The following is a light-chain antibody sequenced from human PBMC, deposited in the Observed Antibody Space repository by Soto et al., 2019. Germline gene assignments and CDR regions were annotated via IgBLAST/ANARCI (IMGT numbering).Light chain of an antibody. CDR1: ENIGSDY. Sequence: FLTPSPDTLSVTPGARATLSCRGSENIGSDYLAWYQHKPGQPPSLLIFDASSRAPGIPDRFTGGGSGTDFTLTISRLEPEDFAVYYCQLYVTSPTTFGQGSKVDIK. CDR3: QLYVTSPTT. CDR2: DAS. J-gene: IGKJ1*01. V-gene: IGKV3-20*01.